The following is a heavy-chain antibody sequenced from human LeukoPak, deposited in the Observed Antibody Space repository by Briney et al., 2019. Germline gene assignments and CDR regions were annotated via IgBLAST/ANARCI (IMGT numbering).Heavy chain of an antibody. D-gene: IGHD3-10*02. J-gene: IGHJ6*04. CDR3: AELGITMIGGV. CDR2: ISGSGGST. V-gene: IGHV3-23*01. CDR1: GFTFSSYA. Sequence: GGSLRLSCAASGFTFSSYAMSWVRQAPGKGLEWVSLISGSGGSTYYADSVKGRFTISRDNAKNSLYLQMNSLRAEDTAVYYCAELGITMIGGVWGKGTTVTISS.